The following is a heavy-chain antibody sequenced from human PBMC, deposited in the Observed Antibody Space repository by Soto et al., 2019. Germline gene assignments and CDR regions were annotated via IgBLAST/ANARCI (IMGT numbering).Heavy chain of an antibody. CDR2: IYPGDSDT. J-gene: IGHJ6*02. CDR3: AGGGVRGVITRTRDYYGMDV. D-gene: IGHD3-10*01. CDR1: GYNFTSYW. V-gene: IGHV5-51*01. Sequence: PGESLKISCQGSGYNFTSYWIGWVRQMPGKGLECMGIIYPGDSDTRYSPSFQGQVTISADKSISTAYMQWSSLKASDTAMYYCAGGGVRGVITRTRDYYGMDVWGQGTTVTVSS.